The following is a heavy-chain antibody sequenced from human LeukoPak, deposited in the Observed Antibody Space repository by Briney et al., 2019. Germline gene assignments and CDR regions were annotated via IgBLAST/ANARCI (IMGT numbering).Heavy chain of an antibody. V-gene: IGHV3-7*01. CDR2: IKNDGSQT. J-gene: IGHJ4*02. D-gene: IGHD6-19*01. Sequence: GGSLRLSCAASGFIFNKYWMTWFRQPPGKGLEWLANIKNDGSQTYYVDSVKGRFTISRDNTKNSLYLQMNSLRAEDTAIYYCAREGGSSGWSWKDWGQGTLVTVSS. CDR3: AREGGSSGWSWKD. CDR1: GFIFNKYW.